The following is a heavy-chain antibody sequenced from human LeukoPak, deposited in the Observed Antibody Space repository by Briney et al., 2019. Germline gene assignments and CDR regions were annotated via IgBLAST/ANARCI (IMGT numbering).Heavy chain of an antibody. CDR3: ARHGSSWSYFDY. D-gene: IGHD6-13*01. Sequence: SETLSLTCTVSGGSISIRGHYWGWIRQPPGKGLEWIGSIYYSGSTYYNPSLKSRVTISVDTSKNQFSLKLSSVTAADTAVYYCARHGSSWSYFDYWGQGTLVTVSS. CDR2: IYYSGST. CDR1: GGSISIRGHY. J-gene: IGHJ4*02. V-gene: IGHV4-39*01.